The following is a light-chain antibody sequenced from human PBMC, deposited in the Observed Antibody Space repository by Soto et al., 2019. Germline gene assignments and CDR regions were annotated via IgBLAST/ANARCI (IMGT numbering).Light chain of an antibody. CDR3: QQYGASPQT. CDR2: GAS. CDR1: QSVTSNS. Sequence: EIVLTQSPGTLSLSPGERATLSCRASQSVTSNSLAWYQQKPGQAPRLLIYGASRRATGIPDRFSGSGSGTDFTLTISRLEPEDYAVYYCQQYGASPQTFGQGTKVEIK. J-gene: IGKJ1*01. V-gene: IGKV3-20*01.